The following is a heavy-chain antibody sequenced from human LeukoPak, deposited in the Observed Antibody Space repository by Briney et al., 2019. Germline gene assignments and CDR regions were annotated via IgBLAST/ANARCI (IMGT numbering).Heavy chain of an antibody. CDR3: ANRPAVDGQGFDY. J-gene: IGHJ4*02. Sequence: GGSLTLFCSLSGFTYSSYAMSWVRQAPGKGLEWVSTISGSGASTYYADSVKGRFTISRDNSKNTLYLQMNSLRAGDTAVYYCANRPAVDGQGFDYWGQGTLVTVSS. CDR1: GFTYSSYA. D-gene: IGHD6-19*01. CDR2: ISGSGAST. V-gene: IGHV3-23*01.